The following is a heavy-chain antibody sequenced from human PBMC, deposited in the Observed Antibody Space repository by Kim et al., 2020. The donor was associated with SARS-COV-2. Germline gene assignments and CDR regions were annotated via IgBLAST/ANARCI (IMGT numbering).Heavy chain of an antibody. Sequence: SVKGRFTISRDNSKNTLYLQMNSRRAEDTAVYYCARKYYDILTGYYEFDYWGQGTLVTVSS. J-gene: IGHJ4*02. V-gene: IGHV3-30*07. D-gene: IGHD3-9*01. CDR3: ARKYYDILTGYYEFDY.